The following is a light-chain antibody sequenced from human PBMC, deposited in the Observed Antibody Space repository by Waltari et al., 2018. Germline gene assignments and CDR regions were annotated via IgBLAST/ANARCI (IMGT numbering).Light chain of an antibody. J-gene: IGKJ1*01. CDR3: QQVNSFPRT. CDR1: QGISSR. CDR2: DAS. V-gene: IGKV1-12*01. Sequence: DIQITQSPSSVSASVGDRVTLTCRASQGISSRLAWYQQKPGTDPKLLIYDASSLHSGVPSRFSGSGSGTDFTLTIRSLQPEDFATYYCQQVNSFPRTFGQGTKVEVK.